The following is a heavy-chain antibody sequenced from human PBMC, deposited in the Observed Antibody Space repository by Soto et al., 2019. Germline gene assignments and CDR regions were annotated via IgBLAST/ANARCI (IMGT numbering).Heavy chain of an antibody. Sequence: GGSLRLSCAASGFTFSSYAMHWVRQAPGKGLEWVAVISYDGSNKYYADSVKGRFTISRDNSKNTLYLQMNSLRAEDTAVYYCARGAGDSSGYHANYFDYWGQGTLVTVSS. J-gene: IGHJ4*02. D-gene: IGHD3-22*01. V-gene: IGHV3-30-3*01. CDR3: ARGAGDSSGYHANYFDY. CDR1: GFTFSSYA. CDR2: ISYDGSNK.